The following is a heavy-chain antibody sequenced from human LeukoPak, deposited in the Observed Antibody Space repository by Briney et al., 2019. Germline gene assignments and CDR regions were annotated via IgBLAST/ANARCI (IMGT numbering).Heavy chain of an antibody. D-gene: IGHD2-21*01. CDR3: ARGDWFVP. V-gene: IGHV1-18*01. J-gene: IGHJ5*02. Sequence: ASVKVSCKASGYTFTSYDINWARQAPGQGLEWMGWVSGYNGNTNYAQKFEGRVAMTTDTSSSTAYMELRSLRSDDTAIYYCARGDWFVPWGQGTLVTVSS. CDR2: VSGYNGNT. CDR1: GYTFTSYD.